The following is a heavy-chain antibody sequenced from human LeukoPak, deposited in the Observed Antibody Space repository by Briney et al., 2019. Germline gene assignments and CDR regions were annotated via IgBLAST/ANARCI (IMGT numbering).Heavy chain of an antibody. Sequence: SETLSLTCTVSGGSISSGGYYWRWIRQHPGKGLEWIGYIYYSGSTNYNPSLKSRVTISVDTSKNQFSLKLSSVTAADTAVYYCARSRISTIFTPYYFDYWGQGTLVTVSS. J-gene: IGHJ4*02. D-gene: IGHD3-3*01. CDR2: IYYSGST. CDR1: GGSISSGGYY. CDR3: ARSRISTIFTPYYFDY. V-gene: IGHV4-61*08.